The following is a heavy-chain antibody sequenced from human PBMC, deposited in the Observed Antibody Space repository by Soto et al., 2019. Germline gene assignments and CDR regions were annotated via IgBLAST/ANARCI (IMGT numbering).Heavy chain of an antibody. D-gene: IGHD2-2*02. CDR3: PKVSPGFPAAIPTFDY. Sequence: GGSLRLSCAASGFTFSSYAMSWVRQAPGKGLEWVSAISGSGGSTYYADSVKGRFTISRDNSKNTRYLQMNSLRAEDTAVYYCPKVSPGFPAAIPTFDYWGQGTLVTVSS. CDR1: GFTFSSYA. J-gene: IGHJ4*02. V-gene: IGHV3-23*01. CDR2: ISGSGGST.